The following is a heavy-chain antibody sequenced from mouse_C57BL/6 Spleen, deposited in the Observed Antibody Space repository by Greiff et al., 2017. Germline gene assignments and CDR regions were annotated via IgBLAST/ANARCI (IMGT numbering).Heavy chain of an antibody. D-gene: IGHD2-1*01. V-gene: IGHV1-53*01. CDR2: INPSNGGT. CDR3: ARGGALYYGNYYAMDY. Sequence: QVQLQQSGTELVKPGASVKLSCKASGYTFTSYWMHWVKQRPGQGLEWIGNINPSNGGTNYNEKFKSKATLTVDKSSSTAYMQLSSLTSEDSAVYYCARGGALYYGNYYAMDYWGQGTSVTVSS. CDR1: GYTFTSYW. J-gene: IGHJ4*01.